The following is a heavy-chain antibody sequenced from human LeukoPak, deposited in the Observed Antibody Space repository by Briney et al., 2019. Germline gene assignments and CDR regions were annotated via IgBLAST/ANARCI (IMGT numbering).Heavy chain of an antibody. D-gene: IGHD3-22*01. Sequence: RPGGSLRLSCAASGFTFDDYGMSWVRQAPGKRLEWVSGINWNGGSTGYADSVKGRFTISRDNAKNSLYLQMNSLRAEDTALYYCARDQYYYDSSGYYREYFQHWGQGTLVTVSS. V-gene: IGHV3-20*04. CDR3: ARDQYYYDSSGYYREYFQH. J-gene: IGHJ1*01. CDR1: GFTFDDYG. CDR2: INWNGGST.